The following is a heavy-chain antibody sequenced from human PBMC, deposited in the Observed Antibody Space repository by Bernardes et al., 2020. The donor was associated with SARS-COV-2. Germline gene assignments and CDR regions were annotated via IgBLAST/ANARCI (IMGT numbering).Heavy chain of an antibody. CDR2: IDWDDDK. D-gene: IGHD3-22*01. CDR3: ARIIEYYYDSSGYYPGPYFDY. Sequence: SGPTLVKPTQTLTLTCTFSGFSLSTSGMCVSWIRQPPGKALEWLARIDWDDDKYYSTSLKTRLTISKDTSKNQVVLTMTNMDPVDTATYYCARIIEYYYDSSGYYPGPYFDYWGQGTLVTVSS. V-gene: IGHV2-70*11. CDR1: GFSLSTSGMC. J-gene: IGHJ4*02.